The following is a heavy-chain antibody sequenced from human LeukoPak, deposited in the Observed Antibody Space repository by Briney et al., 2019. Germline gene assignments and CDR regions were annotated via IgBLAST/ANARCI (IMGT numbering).Heavy chain of an antibody. V-gene: IGHV3-21*01. CDR1: GFTFCSYS. J-gene: IGHJ4*02. Sequence: GGSLRLSCAASGFTFCSYSMNWVRQAPGKGLEWVSSISSSSSYIYYADSVKGRFTISRDNAKNSLYLQMNSLRAEDTAVYYCARGGYYYDSSGYYYTLNYWGQGTLVTVSS. CDR2: ISSSSSYI. CDR3: ARGGYYYDSSGYYYTLNY. D-gene: IGHD3-22*01.